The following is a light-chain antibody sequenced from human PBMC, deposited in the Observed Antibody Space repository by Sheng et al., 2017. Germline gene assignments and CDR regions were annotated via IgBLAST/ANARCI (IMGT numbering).Light chain of an antibody. V-gene: IGKV1-5*03. CDR3: QQYNSYPYT. J-gene: IGKJ2*01. CDR2: KMS. CDR1: QSFSTC. Sequence: DIQMTQSPSTLSASVGDRVTITCRASQSFSTCWPVSAETREAPKLLIYKMSTLESGVPSRFSGSGSGTEATLTISGLQPDDFATYYCQQYNSYPYTFGQGTKLEI.